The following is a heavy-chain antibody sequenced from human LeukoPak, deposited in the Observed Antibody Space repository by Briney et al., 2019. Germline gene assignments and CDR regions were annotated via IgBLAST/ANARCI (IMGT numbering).Heavy chain of an antibody. CDR3: ATGEVVSYYYDSSGYS. V-gene: IGHV1-24*01. CDR2: FDPEDGET. CDR1: GYTLTELS. D-gene: IGHD3-22*01. Sequence: ASVKVSCKVSGYTLTELSMHWVRQAPGKGLEWMGGFDPEDGETIYAQKFQGRVTMTEDTSTDTAYMELSSLRSEDTAVYYCATGEVVSYYYDSSGYSWGQGTLVTVSS. J-gene: IGHJ5*02.